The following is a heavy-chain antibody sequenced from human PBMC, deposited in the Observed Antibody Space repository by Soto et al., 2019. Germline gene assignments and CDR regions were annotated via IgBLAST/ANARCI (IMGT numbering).Heavy chain of an antibody. D-gene: IGHD1-26*01. J-gene: IGHJ4*02. V-gene: IGHV4-4*07. CDR1: GGSISRYY. Sequence: SENLSVTSTVSGGSISRYYWSWIRQPAGKGLEWIGHIYSSGSANYNPSLKSRVSMSVDTSKNQFSLKLNSVTAADTAVYYCATIVGAHAYRGQGSLVVLSA. CDR2: IYSSGSA. CDR3: ATIVGAHAY.